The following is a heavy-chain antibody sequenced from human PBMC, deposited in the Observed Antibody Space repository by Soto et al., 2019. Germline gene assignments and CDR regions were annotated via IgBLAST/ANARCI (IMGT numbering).Heavy chain of an antibody. D-gene: IGHD3-10*01. Sequence: SVKVSCKASGFTFTSSAMQWVRQARGQRLERIGWIVAGSGNTNYAQKLQERDTITRDMSTSTAYMELSSLRSEDTAVYYCAADLSRGSGSYYISAFDIWGQGTMVTVSS. CDR2: IVAGSGNT. CDR3: AADLSRGSGSYYISAFDI. V-gene: IGHV1-58*02. CDR1: GFTFTSSA. J-gene: IGHJ3*02.